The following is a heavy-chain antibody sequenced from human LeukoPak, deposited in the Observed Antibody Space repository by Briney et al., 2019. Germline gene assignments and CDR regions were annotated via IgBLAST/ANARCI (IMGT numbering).Heavy chain of an antibody. J-gene: IGHJ4*02. CDR3: ARLTTVTTYGRGY. V-gene: IGHV4-39*01. Sequence: PSETLSLTCTVSGGSISSSSYYWGWIRQPPGKGLEWIGSIYYSGSTYYNPSLKSRVTISVDTSKNQFSLKLSSVTAADTAVYYCARLTTVTTYGRGYWGQGTLVTVSS. CDR1: GGSISSSSYY. CDR2: IYYSGST. D-gene: IGHD4-17*01.